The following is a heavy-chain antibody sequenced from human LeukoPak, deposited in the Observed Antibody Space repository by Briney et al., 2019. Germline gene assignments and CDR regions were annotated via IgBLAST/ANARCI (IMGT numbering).Heavy chain of an antibody. Sequence: SETLSLTCTVSGGSISSYYWSWIRQPPGKGLEWIGYIYYSGSTNYNPSLKSRVTISVDTSKNQFSLKLSSVTAADTAVYYCARAVNDILTGYFKYYYYMDVWGKGTTVTISS. V-gene: IGHV4-59*01. CDR1: GGSISSYY. CDR2: IYYSGST. J-gene: IGHJ6*03. CDR3: ARAVNDILTGYFKYYYYMDV. D-gene: IGHD3-9*01.